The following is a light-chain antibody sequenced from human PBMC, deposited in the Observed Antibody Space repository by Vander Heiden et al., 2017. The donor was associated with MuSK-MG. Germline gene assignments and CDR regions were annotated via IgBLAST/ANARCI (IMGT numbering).Light chain of an antibody. CDR2: GAS. CDR1: QSVSTN. V-gene: IGKV3-15*01. Sequence: EIVMTQPSAPLSLSTGEGASTSCRASQSVSTNLTWYQQKPGQAPRLLIYGASTMATGVPARFSGSGSGTEFTLTISSLQSEDFAVYYCQQYNNWPYTFGQGTKLEIK. J-gene: IGKJ2*01. CDR3: QQYNNWPYT.